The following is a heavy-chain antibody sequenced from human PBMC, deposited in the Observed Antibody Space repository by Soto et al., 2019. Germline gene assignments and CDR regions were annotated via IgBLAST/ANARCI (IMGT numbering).Heavy chain of an antibody. CDR1: GFTFSSFA. CDR3: AGPGYSSQDY. Sequence: GGSLRLSCAASGFTFSSFALSWVRQAPGKGLEWVSAISGSGDGTDYAASVKGRFTISRDNSKNTLYLQMNSLRAEDTAVYYCAGPGYSSQDYWGQGALVTVSS. CDR2: ISGSGDGT. V-gene: IGHV3-23*01. D-gene: IGHD5-18*01. J-gene: IGHJ4*02.